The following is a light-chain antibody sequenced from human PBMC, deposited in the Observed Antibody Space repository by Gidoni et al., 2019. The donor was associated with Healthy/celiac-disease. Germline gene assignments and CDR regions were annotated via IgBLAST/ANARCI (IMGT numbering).Light chain of an antibody. Sequence: DNQMTQSPSTLSASVGDRVTITCRASQSISSWLAWYQQKPGKAPKLLIYKASSLESGVPSRFSGSGSGTEFTLTISSLQPDDFATYYCQQYNSYSRTFXQXTKVEIK. CDR2: KAS. V-gene: IGKV1-5*03. CDR1: QSISSW. J-gene: IGKJ1*01. CDR3: QQYNSYSRT.